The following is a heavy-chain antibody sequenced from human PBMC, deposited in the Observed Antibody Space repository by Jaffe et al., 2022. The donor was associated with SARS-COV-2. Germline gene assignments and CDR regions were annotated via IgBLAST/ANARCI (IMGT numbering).Heavy chain of an antibody. CDR2: LSASGFST. V-gene: IGHV3-23*01. Sequence: EIQLLESGGGLIQPGGSLRLSCAASGFTFNDYAMNWVRQAPGKGLEWVSALSASGFSTFYADSVKGRFTISRDNSKNTLYLQMNSLRADDTAVYYCVKGAWCGDNCEVGISGFWGQGTLVTVSS. CDR1: GFTFNDYA. D-gene: IGHD2-21*02. CDR3: VKGAWCGDNCEVGISGF. J-gene: IGHJ4*02.